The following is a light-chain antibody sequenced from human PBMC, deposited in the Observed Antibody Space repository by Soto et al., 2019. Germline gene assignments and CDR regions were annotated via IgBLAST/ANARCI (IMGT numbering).Light chain of an antibody. CDR3: GSWDRSLRGWV. CDR2: DNN. Sequence: QSVLTQPPSVSAAPGQKVTVSCSGSSSNIGNNHVSWYQHLPGTAPKVLMYDNNKRPSGIPDSCSGSKSATSATLDITGLQNGDEDDYYCGSWDRSLRGWVFGGGTKLTVL. J-gene: IGLJ3*02. V-gene: IGLV1-51*01. CDR1: SSNIGNNH.